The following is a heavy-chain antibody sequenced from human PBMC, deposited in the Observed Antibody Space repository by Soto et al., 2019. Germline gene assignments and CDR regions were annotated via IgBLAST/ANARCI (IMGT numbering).Heavy chain of an antibody. J-gene: IGHJ5*02. CDR3: ARAPRSSDYDSRGYFDWFDP. Sequence: PGGSLRLSCAASGFTFSSYSMNWVRQAPGKGLEWVSSISSSSSYIYYADSVKGRFTTSRDNAKNSLYLQMNSLRAEDTAVYYCARAPRSSDYDSRGYFDWFDPWGQGTLVTVSS. CDR1: GFTFSSYS. V-gene: IGHV3-21*01. D-gene: IGHD3-22*01. CDR2: ISSSSSYI.